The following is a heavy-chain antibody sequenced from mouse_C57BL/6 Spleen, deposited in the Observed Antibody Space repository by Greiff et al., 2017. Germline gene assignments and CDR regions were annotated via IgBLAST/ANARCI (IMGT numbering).Heavy chain of an antibody. V-gene: IGHV1-4*01. CDR3: ARSPNWDGNWYFDV. D-gene: IGHD4-1*01. CDR2: INPSSGYT. J-gene: IGHJ1*03. Sequence: LVESGAELARPGASVKMSCKASGYTFTSYTMHWVKQRPGQGLEWIGYINPSSGYTKYNQKFKDKATLTADKSSSTAYMQLSRLTSEDSAVYYCARSPNWDGNWYFDVWGTGTTVTVSS. CDR1: GYTFTSYT.